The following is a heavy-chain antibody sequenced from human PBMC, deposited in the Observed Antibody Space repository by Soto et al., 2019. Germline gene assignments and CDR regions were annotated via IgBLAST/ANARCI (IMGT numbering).Heavy chain of an antibody. CDR1: GFTFSSYA. D-gene: IGHD3-3*01. CDR2: ISSNGGST. Sequence: GGSLRLSCSASGFTFSSYAMHWVRQAPGKGLEYVSAISSNGGSTYYADSVKGRFTISRDNSKNTLYLQMSSLRAEDTAVYYCVSPSKRHYDFWSGYSPYYYGMDVWGQGTTVTVSS. J-gene: IGHJ6*02. CDR3: VSPSKRHYDFWSGYSPYYYGMDV. V-gene: IGHV3-64D*08.